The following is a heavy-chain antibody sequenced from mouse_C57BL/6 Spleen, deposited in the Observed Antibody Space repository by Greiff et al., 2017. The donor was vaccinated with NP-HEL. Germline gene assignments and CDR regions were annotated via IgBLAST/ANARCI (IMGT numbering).Heavy chain of an antibody. Sequence: EVRLVESGGGLVKPGGSLKLSCAASGFTFSDYGMHWVRQAPEKGLEWVAYISSGSSTIYYADTVKGRFTISRDNAKNTLFLQMTSLRSEDTAMYYCASPSTMITSYYFDYWGQGTTLTVSS. CDR2: ISSGSSTI. V-gene: IGHV5-17*01. CDR1: GFTFSDYG. CDR3: ASPSTMITSYYFDY. D-gene: IGHD2-4*01. J-gene: IGHJ2*01.